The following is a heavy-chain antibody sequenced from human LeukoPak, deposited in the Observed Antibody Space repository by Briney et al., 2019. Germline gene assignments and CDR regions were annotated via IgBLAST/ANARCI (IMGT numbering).Heavy chain of an antibody. D-gene: IGHD3-10*01. CDR1: VFTFSSYW. CDR2: INSDGSST. J-gene: IGHJ6*03. Sequence: GSLRLSCAASVFTFSSYWMHWVRQAPGKGLVWVSRINSDGSSTSYADSVKGRFTISRDNAKNTLYLQMNSLRAEDTAVYYCARDHRGSGSRYYYYYMDVWGKGTTVTISS. CDR3: ARDHRGSGSRYYYYYMDV. V-gene: IGHV3-74*01.